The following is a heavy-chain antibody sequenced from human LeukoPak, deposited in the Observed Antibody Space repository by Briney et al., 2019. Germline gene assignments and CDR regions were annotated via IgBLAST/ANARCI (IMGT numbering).Heavy chain of an antibody. J-gene: IGHJ4*02. CDR2: ISGSGGST. CDR3: AKEQDAQEYFDWLLEGGIFDY. D-gene: IGHD3-9*01. Sequence: GGSLRLSCAASGFTFSSYAMSWVRQAPGKGLEWVSAISGSGGSTYYADSVKGRFTISRDNSKNTLYLQMNSLRAEDTAVYYCAKEQDAQEYFDWLLEGGIFDYWGQGTLVTVSS. V-gene: IGHV3-23*01. CDR1: GFTFSSYA.